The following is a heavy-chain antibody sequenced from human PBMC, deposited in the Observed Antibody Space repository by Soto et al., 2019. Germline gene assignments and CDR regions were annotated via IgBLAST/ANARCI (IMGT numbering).Heavy chain of an antibody. CDR1: GGSIDRSNYY. J-gene: IGHJ4*02. CDR2: TYYNGNA. Sequence: SETLSLTCTVSGGSIDRSNYYWDWIRQPPGKGLEWIGTTYYNGNAYYKPSLKSRVTMSVDTSKNQFSLKLISVTAADTAVYYCARHFVAVVIKGWGYWGQGTLVTVS. D-gene: IGHD3-22*01. CDR3: ARHFVAVVIKGWGY. V-gene: IGHV4-39*01.